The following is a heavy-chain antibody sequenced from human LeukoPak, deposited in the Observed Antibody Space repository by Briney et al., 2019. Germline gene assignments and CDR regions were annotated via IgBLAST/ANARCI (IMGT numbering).Heavy chain of an antibody. CDR3: ARASYGSGSYYSAYYYYGMDV. CDR1: GGSISCGDYY. CDR2: IYYSGST. D-gene: IGHD3-10*01. V-gene: IGHV4-30-4*01. J-gene: IGHJ6*02. Sequence: SETLSLTCTVSGGSISCGDYYRSWIRQPPGKGLEWIGYIYYSGSTYYNPSLKSRVTISVDTSKNQFSLKLSSVTAADTAVYYCARASYGSGSYYSAYYYYGMDVWGQGTTVTVSS.